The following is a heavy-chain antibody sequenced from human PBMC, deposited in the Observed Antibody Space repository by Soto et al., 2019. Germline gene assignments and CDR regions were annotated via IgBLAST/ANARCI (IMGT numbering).Heavy chain of an antibody. CDR2: IRSKANSYAT. CDR3: TTLSPSYCSSTSCYVHDAFDI. D-gene: IGHD2-2*01. J-gene: IGHJ3*02. Sequence: GGSLRLACAASGFTFIGSAMHWVRQASGKGLEWVGRIRSKANSYATAYAASVKGRFTISRDDSKNTAYLQMNSLKTEDTAVYYCTTLSPSYCSSTSCYVHDAFDIWGQGTMVTVSS. V-gene: IGHV3-73*01. CDR1: GFTFIGSA.